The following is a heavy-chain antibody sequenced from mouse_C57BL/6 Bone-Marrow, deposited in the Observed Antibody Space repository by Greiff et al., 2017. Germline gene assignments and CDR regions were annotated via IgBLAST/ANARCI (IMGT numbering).Heavy chain of an antibody. J-gene: IGHJ1*03. CDR2: IYPGDGDT. CDR1: GYAFSSSW. V-gene: IGHV1-82*01. CDR3: ARDYYGTYWYFDV. D-gene: IGHD1-1*01. Sequence: VQLVESGPELVKPGASVKISCKASGYAFSSSWMNWVKQRPGKGLEWIGRIYPGDGDTNYNGKFKGKATLTADKSSSTAYMQLSSLTSEDSAVYFCARDYYGTYWYFDVWGTGTTVTVSS.